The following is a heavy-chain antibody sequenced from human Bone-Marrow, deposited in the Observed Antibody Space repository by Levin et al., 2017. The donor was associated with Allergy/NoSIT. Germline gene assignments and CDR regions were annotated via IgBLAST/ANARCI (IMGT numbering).Heavy chain of an antibody. J-gene: IGHJ6*02. CDR3: GRCYDGDSYYYDMDV. CDR2: IIPIFGTT. Sequence: GASVKVSCKASGGTFSTYAISWVRQAPGQGLEWMGGIIPIFGTTNYAQKFQGRVTITADTSTSTAYMELNSLISEDTAVYYCGRCYDGDSYYYDMDVWGQGTAVTVSS. D-gene: IGHD2-15*01. CDR1: GGTFSTYA. V-gene: IGHV1-69*06.